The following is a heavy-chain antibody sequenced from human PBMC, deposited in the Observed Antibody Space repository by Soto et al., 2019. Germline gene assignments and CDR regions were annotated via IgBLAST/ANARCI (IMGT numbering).Heavy chain of an antibody. J-gene: IGHJ4*02. CDR1: GGLFSSYP. V-gene: IGHV1-69*01. CDR2: IIPVFQTA. D-gene: IGHD3-22*01. CDR3: ARGGSGYTWFNEF. Sequence: QEQLVQSGAEVKKPGSSVKVSCKASGGLFSSYPIRWVRQVPGQGLEWMGGIIPVFQTAYYTQRFQGRVTITADESTNTAYMELSRLRSEDTAIYYCARGGSGYTWFNEFWGQGTLVTVSS.